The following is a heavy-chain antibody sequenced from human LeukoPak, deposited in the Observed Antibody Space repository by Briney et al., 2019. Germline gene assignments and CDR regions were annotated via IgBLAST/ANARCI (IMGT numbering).Heavy chain of an antibody. CDR1: GYSICSSKW. Sequence: SETLSLTCAVSGYSICSSKWWGWIRQPPGKGLEWIAYIYHSGSTYYNPSLKSRVTLSVDTSKNQFSLRLSSVTAVDTAVYYCARTHSSGFSFDYWGQGTLVTVSS. V-gene: IGHV4-28*01. CDR2: IYHSGST. CDR3: ARTHSSGFSFDY. J-gene: IGHJ4*02. D-gene: IGHD6-19*01.